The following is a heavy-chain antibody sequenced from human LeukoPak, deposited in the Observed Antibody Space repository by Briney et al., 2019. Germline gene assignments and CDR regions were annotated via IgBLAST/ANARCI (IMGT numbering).Heavy chain of an antibody. CDR1: GFTFSSYS. CDR2: ISSSSSYI. Sequence: PGGSLRLSCAASGFTFSSYSMNWVRQAPGKGLVWVSSISSSSSYIYYADSVKGRFTISRDNAKNSLYLQMNSLRAEDTAVYYCARRINHCSSTSCSLFDYWGQGTLVTVSS. D-gene: IGHD2-2*01. V-gene: IGHV3-21*01. CDR3: ARRINHCSSTSCSLFDY. J-gene: IGHJ4*02.